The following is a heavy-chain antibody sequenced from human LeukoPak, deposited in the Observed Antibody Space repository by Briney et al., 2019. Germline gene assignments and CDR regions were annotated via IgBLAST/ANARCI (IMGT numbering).Heavy chain of an antibody. CDR1: GGSISSYY. CDR2: IHYSGST. D-gene: IGHD2-21*02. V-gene: IGHV4-59*01. J-gene: IGHJ4*02. Sequence: SETLSLTCTVSGGSISSYYGNRIRQPPGKGLEWLGYIHYSGSTKYNPSLESRVTISLDTAKNQFSLRLSSLTAADTAVYYCARGEGQAVSAFDCCGQGMLVTVSS. CDR3: ARGEGQAVSAFDC.